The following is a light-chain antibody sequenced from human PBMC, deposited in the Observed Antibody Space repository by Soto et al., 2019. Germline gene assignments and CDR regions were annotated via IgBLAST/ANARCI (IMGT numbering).Light chain of an antibody. J-gene: IGLJ2*01. CDR2: EGS. Sequence: QSALTQPASVSGSSGQSITISCTGTSSDFGSYNLVSWYQLHPGKVPKLLLYEGSKRPSGVSSRFSGSKSGNTASLTISGLQAEDEADYYCSSYSSSRTVIFGGGTKLTVL. CDR1: SSDFGSYNL. V-gene: IGLV2-23*01. CDR3: SSYSSSRTVI.